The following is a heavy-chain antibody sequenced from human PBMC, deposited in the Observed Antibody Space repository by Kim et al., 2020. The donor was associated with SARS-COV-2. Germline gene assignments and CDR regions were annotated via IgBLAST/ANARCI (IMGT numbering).Heavy chain of an antibody. D-gene: IGHD5-12*01. Sequence: GKGRFTISRDKSKNPLYLQMNSLRAEDTAVYYCAKWGLAATTPFYYGMDVWGQGTTVTVSS. J-gene: IGHJ6*02. V-gene: IGHV3-23*01. CDR3: AKWGLAATTPFYYGMDV.